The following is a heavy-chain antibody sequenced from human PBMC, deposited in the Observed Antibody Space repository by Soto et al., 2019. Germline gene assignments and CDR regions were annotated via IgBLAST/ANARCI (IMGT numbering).Heavy chain of an antibody. CDR2: ITTAGDT. V-gene: IGHV3-13*01. J-gene: IGHJ6*02. Sequence: GXSPRLSCAASGFTFTNYDLHWFRQVTGKGLEWVSGITTAGDTYYPGSVKGRFTISREKAKNSLYLQMNSLSAGDTAVYYCARELHGGSYGMDVWGQGTTVTVSS. CDR1: GFTFTNYD. CDR3: ARELHGGSYGMDV.